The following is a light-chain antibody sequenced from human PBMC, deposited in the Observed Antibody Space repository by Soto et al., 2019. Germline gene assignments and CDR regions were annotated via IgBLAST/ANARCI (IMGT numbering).Light chain of an antibody. J-gene: IGKJ2*01. Sequence: DIQLTQSPSFLAASVGDRVTITCRASQGIASFLAWYQQKPGKAPKLLIYSATTLQTGVPSRFSGSRSGPEFTLTISSLQPEDFATYYCQQLNSYPYTFAQGTKLEIK. CDR3: QQLNSYPYT. V-gene: IGKV1-9*01. CDR2: SAT. CDR1: QGIASF.